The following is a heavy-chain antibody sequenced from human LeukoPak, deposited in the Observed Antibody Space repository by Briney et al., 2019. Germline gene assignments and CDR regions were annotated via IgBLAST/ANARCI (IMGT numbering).Heavy chain of an antibody. V-gene: IGHV1-69*05. D-gene: IGHD3-3*01. J-gene: IGHJ4*02. CDR1: GGTFSSYA. CDR2: IIPIFGIA. CDR3: ARGIADYDFWSGCYYFDY. Sequence: GASVKVSCKASGGTFSSYAISWVRQAPGQGLEWMGGIIPIFGIANYAQKFQGRVTITTDESTSTAYMELSSLRSEDTAVYYCARGIADYDFWSGCYYFDYWGQGTLVTVSS.